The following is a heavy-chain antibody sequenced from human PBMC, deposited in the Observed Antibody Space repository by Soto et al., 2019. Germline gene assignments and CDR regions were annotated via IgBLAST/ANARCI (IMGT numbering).Heavy chain of an antibody. Sequence: EVQLVETGGGLIQPGGSLRLSCAASGFTVSNNYMSWVRQAPGKGLEWVSVIYSGGTTYYADSVKGRFTISRDNSKNTLYLQMNSLRAEDTAVYYCASFLTGATGPFDPWGQGTLVTVSS. V-gene: IGHV3-53*02. CDR3: ASFLTGATGPFDP. CDR1: GFTVSNNY. D-gene: IGHD1-26*01. CDR2: IYSGGTT. J-gene: IGHJ5*02.